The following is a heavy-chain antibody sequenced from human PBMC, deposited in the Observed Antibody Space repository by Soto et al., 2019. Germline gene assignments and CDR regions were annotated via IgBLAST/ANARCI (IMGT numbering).Heavy chain of an antibody. V-gene: IGHV4-38-2*01. CDR2: IYHSGST. CDR3: ASQTEGGYSYGYFDY. D-gene: IGHD5-18*01. CDR1: GYSISSGYY. J-gene: IGHJ4*02. Sequence: SETLSLTCAVSGYSISSGYYWGWIRQPPGKGLEWIGTIYHSGSTYYNPSLKSRVTISVDTSKNQFSLKLSSVTAADTAVYYCASQTEGGYSYGYFDYWGQGTLVTVSS.